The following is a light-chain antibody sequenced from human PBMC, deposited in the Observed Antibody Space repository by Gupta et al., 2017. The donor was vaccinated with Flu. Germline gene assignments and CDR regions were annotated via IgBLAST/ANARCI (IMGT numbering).Light chain of an antibody. CDR1: SSNIGSNY. Sequence: QSVLTHPPSASGTPGPRVTISFSGSSSNIGSNYVYWYQQLPGTAPKLLIYSNNQRPSGVPDRFSGSRSGTSASLAISGLQSEDEADYYCAAWDDSLNGVVFGGGTKLTVL. CDR3: AAWDDSLNGVV. V-gene: IGLV1-44*01. CDR2: SNN. J-gene: IGLJ2*01.